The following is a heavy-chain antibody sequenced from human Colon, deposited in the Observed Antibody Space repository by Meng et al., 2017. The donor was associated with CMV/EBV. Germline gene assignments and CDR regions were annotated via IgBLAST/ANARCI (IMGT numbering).Heavy chain of an antibody. D-gene: IGHD2-15*01. CDR2: ISYDSGYI. CDR3: ARVVAVVPLAHPTRYYFYAMDV. CDR1: GFTFSTYS. J-gene: IGHJ6*02. V-gene: IGHV3-21*01. Sequence: GESLKISCAASGFTFSTYSMNWVRQAPGKGLEWVSSISYDSGYIYYADSVKGRFTIFRDDAKKSLYLQMNSLRAEDTAVYYCARVVAVVPLAHPTRYYFYAMDVWGQGTTVTVSS.